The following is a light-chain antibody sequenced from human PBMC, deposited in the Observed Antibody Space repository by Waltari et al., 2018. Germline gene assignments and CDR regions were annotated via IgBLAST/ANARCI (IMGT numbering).Light chain of an antibody. CDR1: ESVRTN. CDR2: DAS. CDR3: QQYNKWPPWT. J-gene: IGKJ1*01. V-gene: IGKV3D-15*01. Sequence: EVVMTQSPATLSVSPGEGATVSCRASESVRTNVAWDQQTPGQAPSLIIYDASTRATGIPDRFSGSGSGTEFILSISSLQSEDFAIYYCQQYNKWPPWTFGQGTKVEIK.